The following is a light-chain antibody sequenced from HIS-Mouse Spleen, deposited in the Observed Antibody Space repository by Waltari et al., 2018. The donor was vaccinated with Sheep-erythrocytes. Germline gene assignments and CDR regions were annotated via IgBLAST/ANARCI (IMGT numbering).Light chain of an antibody. Sequence: SYELTQPPSVSVSPGQTARITCSGDALPKQYAYWYQQKPGQAPGLVKYKDSESPSGIPERFSGSSSGKTGTLTISGVQAEDEADYYCQSADSSGTYVFGTGTKVTVL. CDR3: QSADSSGTYV. CDR1: ALPKQY. J-gene: IGLJ1*01. CDR2: KDS. V-gene: IGLV3-25*03.